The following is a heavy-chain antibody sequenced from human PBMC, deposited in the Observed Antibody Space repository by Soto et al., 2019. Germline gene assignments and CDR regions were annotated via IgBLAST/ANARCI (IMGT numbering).Heavy chain of an antibody. CDR2: IIPIFGTA. J-gene: IGHJ6*02. CDR3: ARDSTHDYYDILTGPGHYYYYGMDV. D-gene: IGHD3-9*01. V-gene: IGHV1-69*13. CDR1: GGTFSSYA. Sequence: SVKVSCKASGGTFSSYAISWVRQAPGQGLEWMGGIIPIFGTANYAQKFQGRVTITADESTSTAYMELSSLRSEDTAVYYCARDSTHDYYDILTGPGHYYYYGMDVWGQGTTVTVSS.